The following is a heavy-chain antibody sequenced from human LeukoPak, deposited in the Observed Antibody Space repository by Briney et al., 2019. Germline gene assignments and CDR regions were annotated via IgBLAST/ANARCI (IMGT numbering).Heavy chain of an antibody. CDR3: ARGTSGSYYIAFDI. D-gene: IGHD1-26*01. Sequence: SETLSLTCTVSGGSMSPYHWGWIRQPPGKGLEWTGYIYYSGSTNYNPSLKSRVTISVDTSKNQFSLKLSSVTAADTAVYYCARGTSGSYYIAFDIWGQGTMVTVSS. CDR2: IYYSGST. J-gene: IGHJ3*02. V-gene: IGHV4-59*08. CDR1: GGSMSPYH.